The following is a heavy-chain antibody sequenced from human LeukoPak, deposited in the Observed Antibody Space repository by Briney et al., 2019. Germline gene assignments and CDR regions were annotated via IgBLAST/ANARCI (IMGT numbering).Heavy chain of an antibody. CDR3: ASFRDGYNYFDC. CDR2: IIPIFGTA. V-gene: IGHV1-69*05. CDR1: GGTFSSYA. D-gene: IGHD5-24*01. Sequence: SVKVSCKASGGTFSSYAISWVRQAPGQGLEWMGRIIPIFGTANYAQKFQGRVTITTDESTSTAYMELSSLRSEDTAVYYCASFRDGYNYFDCWGQGTLVTVSS. J-gene: IGHJ4*02.